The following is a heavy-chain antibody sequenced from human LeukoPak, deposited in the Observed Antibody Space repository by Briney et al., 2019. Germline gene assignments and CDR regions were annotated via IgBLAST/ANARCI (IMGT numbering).Heavy chain of an antibody. V-gene: IGHV3-7*01. D-gene: IGHD6-19*01. CDR2: IKQDGSEK. CDR1: GSTFSSYW. J-gene: IGHJ5*02. Sequence: GGSLRLSCAASGSTFSSYWMSWVRQAPGKGLEWVANIKQDGSEKYYVDSVKGRFTISRDNAKNSLYLQMNSLRAEDTAVYYCARDGGGIAVAPNWFDPWGQGTLVTVSS. CDR3: ARDGGGIAVAPNWFDP.